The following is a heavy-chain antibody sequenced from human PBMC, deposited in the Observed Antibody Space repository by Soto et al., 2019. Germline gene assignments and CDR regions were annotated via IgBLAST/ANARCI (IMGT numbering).Heavy chain of an antibody. CDR1: GVSISSGGYS. CDR2: IYHSGST. CDR3: ARAGYYGSGRLDP. J-gene: IGHJ5*02. D-gene: IGHD3-10*01. Sequence: SETLSLTCTVSGVSISSGGYSCSWIRQPPGKGLEWIGYIYHSGSTYYNPSLKSRVTISVDRSKNQFSLKLSSVTAADTAVYYCARAGYYGSGRLDPWGQGTLVTSPQ. V-gene: IGHV4-30-2*01.